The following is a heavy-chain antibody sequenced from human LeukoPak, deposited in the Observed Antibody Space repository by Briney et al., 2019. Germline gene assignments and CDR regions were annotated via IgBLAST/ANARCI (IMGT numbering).Heavy chain of an antibody. J-gene: IGHJ6*02. CDR3: ARDLRRGVIMADYYGMDV. CDR1: GFTVSSNY. Sequence: PGGSLRLSCAASGFTVSSNYMSWVRQAPGKGLEWVSVIYSGGSTYYADSVKGRFTISRDNSKNTLYLQMNSLRAEDTAVYYCARDLRRGVIMADYYGMDVWGQGTTVTVSS. D-gene: IGHD3-10*01. V-gene: IGHV3-53*01. CDR2: IYSGGST.